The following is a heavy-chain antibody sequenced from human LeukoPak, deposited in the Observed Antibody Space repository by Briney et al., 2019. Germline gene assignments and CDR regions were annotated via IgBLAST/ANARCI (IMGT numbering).Heavy chain of an antibody. CDR1: GFTFDDFV. Sequence: GGSLRLSCAASGFTFDDFVMHWIRQAPGKGLEWVSSISWNSNSVGYADSVKGRFTISRDNAKNSLYLQMSSLRTEDMALYYCARETWNAFDIWRQGTMVTVSS. D-gene: IGHD1-1*01. CDR3: ARETWNAFDI. V-gene: IGHV3-9*03. J-gene: IGHJ3*02. CDR2: ISWNSNSV.